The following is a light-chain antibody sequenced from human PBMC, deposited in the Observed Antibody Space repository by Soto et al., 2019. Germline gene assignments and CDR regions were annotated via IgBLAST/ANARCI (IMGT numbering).Light chain of an antibody. CDR3: QQRSNWRIT. J-gene: IGKJ5*01. Sequence: EIVLTQSPATLSLSPGERATLSCRASQSVSSSLAWYQQKPGQAPRLLISDTSNRATGIPARFSGSGSGTDFTFTISSLEPEDFAVYYCQQRSNWRITFGQGTRLEI. CDR2: DTS. V-gene: IGKV3-11*01. CDR1: QSVSSS.